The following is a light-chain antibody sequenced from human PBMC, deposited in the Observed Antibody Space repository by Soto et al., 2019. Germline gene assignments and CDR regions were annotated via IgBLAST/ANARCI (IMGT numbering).Light chain of an antibody. Sequence: MTQSPSSLSASVGDRVTITCSTDWAQQKPGQAPRLLIYGASTRATGIPARFSGSGFETEFTLTISSLQSEDSAVYYCQQYDSRPVFGGGTKVDIK. J-gene: IGKJ4*01. CDR2: GAS. V-gene: IGKV3-15*01. CDR3: QQYDSRPV.